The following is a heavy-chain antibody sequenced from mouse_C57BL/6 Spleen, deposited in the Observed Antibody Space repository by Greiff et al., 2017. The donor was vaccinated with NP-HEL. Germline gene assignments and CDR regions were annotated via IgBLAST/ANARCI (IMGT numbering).Heavy chain of an antibody. CDR2: INPNNGGT. CDR3: ARERDGYFDY. D-gene: IGHD2-3*01. Sequence: EVKLQESGPELVKPGASVKMSCKASGYTFTDYNMHWVKQSHGKSLEWIGYINPNNGGTSYNQKFKGKATLTVNKSSSTAYMELRSLTSEDSAVYYCARERDGYFDYWGQGTTLTVSS. V-gene: IGHV1-22*01. J-gene: IGHJ2*01. CDR1: GYTFTDYN.